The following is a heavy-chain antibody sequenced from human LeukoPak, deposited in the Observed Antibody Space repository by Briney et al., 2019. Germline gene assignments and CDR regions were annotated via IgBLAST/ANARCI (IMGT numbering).Heavy chain of an antibody. V-gene: IGHV4-4*07. CDR3: ARGPGSSSWYGGYFDY. D-gene: IGHD6-13*01. J-gene: IGHJ4*02. Sequence: SETLSLTCTVSGGSISSYYWSWIRQPAGKGLEWIGRIYTSGSTNYNPSLKSRVTMSVDTSKNQFSLKLSSVTAADTAVYYCARGPGSSSWYGGYFDYWGQGTQVTVSS. CDR2: IYTSGST. CDR1: GGSISSYY.